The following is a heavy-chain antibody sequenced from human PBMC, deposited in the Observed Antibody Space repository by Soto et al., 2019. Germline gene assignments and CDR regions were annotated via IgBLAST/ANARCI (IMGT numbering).Heavy chain of an antibody. D-gene: IGHD3-10*01. CDR1: GGSISSYY. Sequence: KSSETLSLTCTVSGGSISSYYWSWIRQSPGKGLEWIGYVYYSGSTSYNPSLKSRVTISVDTSKNEFSVKLSSVTAADTAVYYCARDGDGRMTTNPYYYNGMDVWGQGTTVTVSS. V-gene: IGHV4-59*01. J-gene: IGHJ6*02. CDR3: ARDGDGRMTTNPYYYNGMDV. CDR2: VYYSGST.